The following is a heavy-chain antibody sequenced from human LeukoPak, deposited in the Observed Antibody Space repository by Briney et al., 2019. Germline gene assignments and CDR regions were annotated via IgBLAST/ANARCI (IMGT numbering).Heavy chain of an antibody. CDR3: ARDRPTLWFGEGNWFDP. CDR1: GGSISSYY. D-gene: IGHD3-10*01. J-gene: IGHJ5*02. V-gene: IGHV4-59*01. CDR2: IYYSGGT. Sequence: SETLSLTCTVSGGSISSYYWSWIRQPPGKGLEWIGYIYYSGGTNYNPSLKSRVTISVDPSKNQFSLRLSSVPAADTAVYYCARDRPTLWFGEGNWFDPWGQGTLVTVPS.